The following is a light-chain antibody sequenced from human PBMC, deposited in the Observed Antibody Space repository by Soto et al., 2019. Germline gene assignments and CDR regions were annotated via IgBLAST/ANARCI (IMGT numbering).Light chain of an antibody. Sequence: DIQMTQSPSSLSASVEDRVIITCRASQSISNHLNWYQQKPGKAPKLLIFAASRLQSGVPSRFSGSRSGPYFTLTISSLQPEDFATYSCQQSYSTPRTFGQGPKVDI. CDR2: AAS. V-gene: IGKV1-39*01. J-gene: IGKJ1*01. CDR1: QSISNH. CDR3: QQSYSTPRT.